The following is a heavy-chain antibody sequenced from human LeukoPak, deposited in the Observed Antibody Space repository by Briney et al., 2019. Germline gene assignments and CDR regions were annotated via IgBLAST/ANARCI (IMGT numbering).Heavy chain of an antibody. CDR3: ARDEPSSQPIVVVPAAIKGFGY. CDR2: IYHSGST. CDR1: GYSISSGYY. J-gene: IGHJ4*02. D-gene: IGHD2-2*02. Sequence: SETLSLTCTVSGYSISSGYYWGWIRQPPGKGLEWIGSIYHSGSTYYNPSLKSRVTISVDTSKNQFSLKLSSVTAADTAVYYCARDEPSSQPIVVVPAAIKGFGYWGQGTLVTVSS. V-gene: IGHV4-38-2*02.